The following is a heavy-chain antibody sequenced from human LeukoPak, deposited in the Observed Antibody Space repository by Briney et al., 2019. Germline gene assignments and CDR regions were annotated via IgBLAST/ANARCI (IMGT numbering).Heavy chain of an antibody. Sequence: GGSLRLSCAASGFTFSDYYMSWIRQAPGKGLEWVSYISSSSSSYTNYADSVKGRFTISRDNAKNSLYLQMNSLRAEDTVVYYCASNVAGKGDYWGQGTLVTVSS. CDR3: ASNVAGKGDY. J-gene: IGHJ4*02. CDR2: ISSSSSSYT. D-gene: IGHD6-19*01. V-gene: IGHV3-11*06. CDR1: GFTFSDYY.